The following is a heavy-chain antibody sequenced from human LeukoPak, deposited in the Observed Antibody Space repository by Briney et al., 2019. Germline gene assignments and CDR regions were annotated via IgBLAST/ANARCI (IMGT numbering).Heavy chain of an antibody. D-gene: IGHD3-9*01. CDR1: GFPFSSYS. CDR2: ISSSSSTI. Sequence: PGGSLRLSFAASGFPFSSYSMNGVRQAPGKGREGVSYISSSSSTIYYADSVKGRFTISRDNAENSLYLQMNSLRDEDTAVYYCARGLVGRAWFDPWGQGTLVTVSS. CDR3: ARGLVGRAWFDP. J-gene: IGHJ5*02. V-gene: IGHV3-48*02.